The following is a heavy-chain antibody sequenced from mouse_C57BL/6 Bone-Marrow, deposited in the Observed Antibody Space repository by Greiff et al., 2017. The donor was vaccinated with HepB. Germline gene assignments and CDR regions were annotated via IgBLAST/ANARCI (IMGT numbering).Heavy chain of an antibody. CDR1: GYTFTSYC. Sequence: VQLQQPGAELVKPGASVKLSCKASGYTFTSYCMQWVKQRPGQGLEWIGEIDPSDSYTNYNQKFKGKATLTVDTSSSTAYMQLSSLTSEDSAVYYCAREGGYDGGDYWGQGTTLTVSS. D-gene: IGHD2-2*01. J-gene: IGHJ2*01. CDR3: AREGGYDGGDY. CDR2: IDPSDSYT. V-gene: IGHV1-50*01.